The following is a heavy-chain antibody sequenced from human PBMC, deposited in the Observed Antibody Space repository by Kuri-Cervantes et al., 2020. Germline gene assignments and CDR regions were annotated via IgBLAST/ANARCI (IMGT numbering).Heavy chain of an antibody. CDR1: GGSISSGDYY. D-gene: IGHD4-17*01. V-gene: IGHV4-30-4*01. J-gene: IGHJ4*02. CDR3: ARESAFDGDYGPFDY. Sequence: SETLSLTCTVSGGSISSGDYYWSWIRQPPGKGLGWIGYIYYSGSTYYNPSLKSRVTISVDTSKNQFSLKLSSVTAADTAVYYCARESAFDGDYGPFDYWGQGTLVTVSS. CDR2: IYYSGST.